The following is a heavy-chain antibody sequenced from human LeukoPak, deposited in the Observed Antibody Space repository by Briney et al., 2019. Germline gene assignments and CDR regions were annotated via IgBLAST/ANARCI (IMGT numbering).Heavy chain of an antibody. CDR3: AKLVGMYAGSRADDY. CDR2: ISATGGST. V-gene: IGHV3-23*01. D-gene: IGHD2-8*01. J-gene: IGHJ4*02. CDR1: GFTFSGYA. Sequence: GGSLRLSCAASGFTFSGYAMSWVRQAPGKGLEWVSGISATGGSTYYADTVKGRFTISRDNSKNTLYLQMNSLRAENTAVYYCAKLVGMYAGSRADDYWGQGTLVTVSS.